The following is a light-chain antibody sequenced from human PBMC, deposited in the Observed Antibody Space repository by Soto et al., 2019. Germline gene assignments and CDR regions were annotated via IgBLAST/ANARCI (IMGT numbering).Light chain of an antibody. J-gene: IGLJ2*01. CDR3: SSYAGSNRVI. V-gene: IGLV2-8*01. CDR1: SSDVGGYNY. Sequence: QSALTQPPSASGSPGQSVAISCTGTSSDVGGYNYVSWYQQHPGKAPKLMIYDVSERPSGVPDRFSGSKSGNTASLTVSGLQAEDEADYYCSSYAGSNRVIFGGGTQLTVL. CDR2: DVS.